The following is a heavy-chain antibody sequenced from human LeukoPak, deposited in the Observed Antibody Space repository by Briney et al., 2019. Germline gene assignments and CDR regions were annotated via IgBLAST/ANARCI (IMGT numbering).Heavy chain of an antibody. V-gene: IGHV3-74*01. CDR2: LNSDGSSK. D-gene: IGHD2-2*01. J-gene: IGHJ4*02. CDR3: ARGGCSSTSCHLADY. CDR1: GFTFCSYW. Sequence: GGSLRLSCAASGFTFCSYWMHWVRQAPGKGLVWVSRLNSDGSSKTYADSVKGRFTISRDNAKNTLYLQMHSLRAEDTAVYYCARGGCSSTSCHLADYWGQGTLVTVSS.